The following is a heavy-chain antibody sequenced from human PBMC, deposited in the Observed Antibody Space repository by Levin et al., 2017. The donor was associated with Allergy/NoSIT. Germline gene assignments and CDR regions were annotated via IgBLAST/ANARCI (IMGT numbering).Heavy chain of an antibody. CDR3: ARGGVPAAMWDYYYYYMDV. CDR1: GFTVSSNY. Sequence: GGSLRLSCAASGFTVSSNYMSWVRQAPGKGLEWVSVIYSGGSTYYADSVKGRFTISRDNSKNTLYLQMNSLRAEDTAVYYCARGGVPAAMWDYYYYYMDVWGKGTTVTVSS. CDR2: IYSGGST. D-gene: IGHD2-2*01. V-gene: IGHV3-53*01. J-gene: IGHJ6*03.